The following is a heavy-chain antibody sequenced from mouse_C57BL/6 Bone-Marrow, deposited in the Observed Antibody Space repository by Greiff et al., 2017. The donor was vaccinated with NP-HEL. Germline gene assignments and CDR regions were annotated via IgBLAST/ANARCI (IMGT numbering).Heavy chain of an antibody. CDR1: GFTFSSYG. Sequence: EVKLMESGGDLVKPGGSLKLSCAASGFTFSSYGMSWVRQTPDKRLEWVATISSGGSCTYYPDSVKGRFTISRDNAKNTLYLQMSSLKSEDTAMYYCASGGQLRFPFSYWGQGTRVTVSA. J-gene: IGHJ3*01. D-gene: IGHD3-2*02. V-gene: IGHV5-6*01. CDR3: ASGGQLRFPFSY. CDR2: ISSGGSCT.